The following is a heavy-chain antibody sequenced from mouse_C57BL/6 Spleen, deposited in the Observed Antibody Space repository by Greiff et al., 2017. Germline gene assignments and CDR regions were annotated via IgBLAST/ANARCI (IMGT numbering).Heavy chain of an antibody. CDR3: ARHGAIYYDYDGAWFAY. CDR1: GFTFSSYG. Sequence: EVKLQESGGDLVKPGGSLKLSCAASGFTFSSYGMSWVRQTPDKRLEWVATISSGGSYTYYPDSVKGRFTISRDNAKNTLYLQMSSLKSEDTAMYYCARHGAIYYDYDGAWFAYWGQGTLVTVSA. J-gene: IGHJ3*01. D-gene: IGHD2-4*01. CDR2: ISSGGSYT. V-gene: IGHV5-6*01.